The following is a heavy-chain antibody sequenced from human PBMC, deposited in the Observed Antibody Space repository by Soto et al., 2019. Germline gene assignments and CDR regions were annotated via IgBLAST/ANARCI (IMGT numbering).Heavy chain of an antibody. J-gene: IGHJ6*02. CDR1: GHNFLAFW. CDR2: IHPGDSDT. V-gene: IGHV5-51*01. CDR3: ARQYCDLCLQGGPYYGMDV. Sequence: GESLKISCKASGHNFLAFWVVWVRQMPGKGPEWMGIIHPGDSDTRYNPSFHGQVTLSLDKSTRTAHLQWSSLKASDTATYYCARQYCDLCLQGGPYYGMDVWGQGTTVTVAS. D-gene: IGHD2-8*02.